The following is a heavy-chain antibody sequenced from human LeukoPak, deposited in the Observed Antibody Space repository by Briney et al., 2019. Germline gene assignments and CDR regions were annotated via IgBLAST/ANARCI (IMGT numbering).Heavy chain of an antibody. CDR3: ARRVFSGWGYYFDY. CDR2: INPTGGST. D-gene: IGHD6-19*01. CDR1: GYTFTSNY. Sequence: ASVKVSCKASGYTFTSNYMHWVRQAPGQGLEWMGVINPTGGSTSYAHKFQGRITLTRDMSTSTDYLELSSLRSDDTAVYYCARRVFSGWGYYFDYWGQGTLVTVSS. V-gene: IGHV1-46*01. J-gene: IGHJ4*02.